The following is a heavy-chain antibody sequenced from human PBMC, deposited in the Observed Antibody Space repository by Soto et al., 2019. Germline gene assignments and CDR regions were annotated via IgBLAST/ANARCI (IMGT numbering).Heavy chain of an antibody. V-gene: IGHV1-18*04. J-gene: IGHJ4*02. Sequence: ASVKVSCKTSGYTFTSHGISWVRWAPGRGLEWMGWISAYNGDTKYAQRVQDRVSMTTDTSTATAYIELRSLRFDDTAISFCARTHGQPDYLEGFDFRGQGTPVTVSS. D-gene: IGHD3-10*01. CDR3: ARTHGQPDYLEGFDF. CDR1: GYTFTSHG. CDR2: ISAYNGDT.